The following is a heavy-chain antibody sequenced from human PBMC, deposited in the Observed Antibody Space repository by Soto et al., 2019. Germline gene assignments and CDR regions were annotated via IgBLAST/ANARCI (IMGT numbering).Heavy chain of an antibody. CDR3: AKKYYDCCSGYDX. J-gene: IGHJ4*02. Sequence: PGGSLRLSCAASGFTFSSYAMSWVRQAPGKGLEWVSSISGSGGSTYYAYSVKGRFTISRDDSNNTLYLQMNSLRAEDTAVYYCAKKYYDCCSGYDXWGQVSLVTVSX. D-gene: IGHD3-3*01. CDR2: ISGSGGST. CDR1: GFTFSSYA. V-gene: IGHV3-23*01.